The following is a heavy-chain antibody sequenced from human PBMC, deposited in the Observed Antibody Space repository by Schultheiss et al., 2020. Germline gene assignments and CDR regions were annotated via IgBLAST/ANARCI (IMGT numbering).Heavy chain of an antibody. CDR1: GGSISSYY. J-gene: IGHJ4*02. CDR3: AREINCSGGSCYDY. D-gene: IGHD2-15*01. V-gene: IGHV4-59*05. CDR2: IYYSGST. Sequence: SETLSLTCTVSGGSISSYYWSWIRQPPGKGLEWIGSIYYSGSTYYNPSLKSRVTISVDTSKNQFSLKLSSVTAADTAVYYCAREINCSGGSCYDYWGQGTLVTVSS.